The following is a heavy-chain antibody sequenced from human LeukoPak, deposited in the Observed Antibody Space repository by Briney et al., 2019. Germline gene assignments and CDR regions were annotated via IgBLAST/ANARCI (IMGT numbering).Heavy chain of an antibody. V-gene: IGHV3-74*03. J-gene: IGHJ3*02. Sequence: GGSLRLSCAASGFTFSSHWMHWVRQAPGKGLVWVSRINGDGSNTTYADSVKGRFTISRDNAKNTLYLQMNSLRAEDTAVYHCARSKSSYSTYAFDIWGQGTMVTVSS. CDR2: INGDGSNT. D-gene: IGHD2-15*01. CDR1: GFTFSSHW. CDR3: ARSKSSYSTYAFDI.